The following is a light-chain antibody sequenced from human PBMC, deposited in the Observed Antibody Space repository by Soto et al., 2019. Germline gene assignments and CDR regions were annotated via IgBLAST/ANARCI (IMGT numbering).Light chain of an antibody. CDR1: SSNIGAGYD. CDR3: QSYDSSLSAVV. Sequence: QSVLTQPPSVSGAPGQRVTISCTGSSSNIGAGYDVHWYQQLPGTAPKLLIYGISNRPSGVPDRFSGSRSGPSASLAITGLQAEDDADYYCQSYDSSLSAVVFGGGTKLTVL. V-gene: IGLV1-40*01. J-gene: IGLJ2*01. CDR2: GIS.